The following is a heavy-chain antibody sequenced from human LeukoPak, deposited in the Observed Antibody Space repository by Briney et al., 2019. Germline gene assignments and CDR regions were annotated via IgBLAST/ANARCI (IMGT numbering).Heavy chain of an antibody. Sequence: AGGSLRLSCAASGFTFSSYAMSWVRQAPGKGLEWVGVIIWEGGTTHYADSVKGRFTISRDASKNSLYLQMHSLRTEDTALFFCAKDPYGSGSLDSWGQGTLVTVSS. CDR1: GFTFSSYA. CDR3: AKDPYGSGSLDS. J-gene: IGHJ4*02. D-gene: IGHD6-25*01. V-gene: IGHV3-43D*03. CDR2: IIWEGGTT.